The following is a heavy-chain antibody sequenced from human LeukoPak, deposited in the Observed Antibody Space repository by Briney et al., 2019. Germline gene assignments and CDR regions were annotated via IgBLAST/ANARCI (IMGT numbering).Heavy chain of an antibody. CDR2: IWHDGSYE. V-gene: IGHV3-33*01. CDR1: GFTFSRYG. Sequence: PGGSLRLSCAASGFTFSRYGMHWVRQAPGKGLEWVAVIWHDGSYEYCADSVKGRFTISRDSSKNTLYLQMNSLRAEDTAVYYCAGGTSTFGVVIILDYWGQGTRVTVSS. J-gene: IGHJ4*02. D-gene: IGHD3-3*01. CDR3: AGGTSTFGVVIILDY.